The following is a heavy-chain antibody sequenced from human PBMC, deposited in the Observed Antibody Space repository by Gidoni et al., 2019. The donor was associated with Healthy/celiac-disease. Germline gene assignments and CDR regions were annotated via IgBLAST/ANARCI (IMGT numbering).Heavy chain of an antibody. CDR2: IYPGDSDT. D-gene: IGHD2-2*02. J-gene: IGHJ5*02. V-gene: IGHV5-51*01. Sequence: PGKGLEWMGIIYPGDSDTRYSPSFQGQVTISADKSISTAYLQWSSLKASDTAMYYCARLGVPAAIRWWFDPWGQGTLVTVSS. CDR3: ARLGVPAAIRWWFDP.